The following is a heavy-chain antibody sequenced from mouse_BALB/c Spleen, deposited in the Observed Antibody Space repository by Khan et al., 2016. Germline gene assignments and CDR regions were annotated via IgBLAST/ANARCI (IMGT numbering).Heavy chain of an antibody. J-gene: IGHJ4*01. CDR1: GFTFSSYG. D-gene: IGHD1-1*01. V-gene: IGHV5-9-2*01. CDR3: ARNYGSSYPDY. Sequence: VELVESGGGLVKPGGSLKLSCAASGFTFSSYGMSWVRQTPEKRLEWVATISGGGSYTYYPDSVKGRFTISRDNAKNNLYLQMSSLRSEDTALYYCARNYGSSYPDYWGQGTSVTVSS. CDR2: ISGGGSYT.